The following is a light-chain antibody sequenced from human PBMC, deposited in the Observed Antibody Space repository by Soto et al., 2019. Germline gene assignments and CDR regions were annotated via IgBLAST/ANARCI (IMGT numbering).Light chain of an antibody. CDR3: NSYAGGLVL. CDR1: SSDIGNYNY. Sequence: QSALTQPASVSGSPGQSITISCTGTSSDIGNYNYVSWYQQHPGKAPKLLIYDVNKRPSGVPPRFSGSKSANTASLTISGLQAADEADYYCNSYAGGLVLFGGGTKVTVL. J-gene: IGLJ2*01. V-gene: IGLV2-14*03. CDR2: DVN.